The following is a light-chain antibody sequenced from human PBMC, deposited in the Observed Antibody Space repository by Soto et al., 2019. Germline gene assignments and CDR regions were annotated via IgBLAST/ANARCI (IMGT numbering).Light chain of an antibody. CDR2: AND. V-gene: IGLV1-47*01. CDR1: SFSVGRNY. J-gene: IGLJ1*01. CDR3: AASDASLRSHV. Sequence: QSVLTQPPSASGTPGQRVTMSCSGSSFSVGRNYVYWYQQLPGTAPKLLIYANDQRPSGVPDRFSGSKSGTLASLAISGLRSEDEAGYYCAASDASLRSHVFGTGTKVTVL.